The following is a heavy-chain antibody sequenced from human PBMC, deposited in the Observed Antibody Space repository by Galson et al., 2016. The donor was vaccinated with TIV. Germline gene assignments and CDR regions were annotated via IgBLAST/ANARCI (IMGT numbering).Heavy chain of an antibody. D-gene: IGHD4/OR15-4a*01. J-gene: IGHJ3*01. CDR1: GFTFNNYA. V-gene: IGHV3-23*01. CDR2: ISGSGGIT. Sequence: SLRLSCAASGFTFNNYAMNWVRQAPGKGQEWVSGISGSGGITYFADSVKGRFSISRDNSKDTLYLQLNSLRAEDTAVYYCAKRKNYGGDAFEDWGQGTMVTVSS. CDR3: AKRKNYGGDAFED.